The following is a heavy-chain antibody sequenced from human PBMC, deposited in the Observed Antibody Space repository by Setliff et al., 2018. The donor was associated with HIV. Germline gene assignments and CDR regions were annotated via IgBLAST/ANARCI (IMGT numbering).Heavy chain of an antibody. J-gene: IGHJ4*02. CDR3: AREASGENYPDY. V-gene: IGHV7-4-1*02. CDR1: GYSFTTYG. D-gene: IGHD1-7*01. CDR2: FNTYTGNP. Sequence: ASVKVSCKSSGYSFTTYGMNWVPQAPGQGLEWMGWFNTYTGNPTYAQGFTGRFVFSMDTSASTAYLQISSLKAEDMAMYYCAREASGENYPDYWGQGTMVTVSS.